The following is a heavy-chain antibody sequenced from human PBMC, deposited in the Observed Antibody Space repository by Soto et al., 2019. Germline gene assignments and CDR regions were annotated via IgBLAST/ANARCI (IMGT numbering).Heavy chain of an antibody. CDR1: SGSISGRNW. D-gene: IGHD6-19*01. J-gene: IGHJ4*02. CDR3: ARDPGDGSGWSD. CDR2: IYHNGNT. V-gene: IGHV4-4*02. Sequence: QVQLQESGPGLVKPSGTLSLTCAVSSGSISGRNWWSWVRQPPGKGLEWIGEIYHNGNTNYNPSLNIRVTISVDKSKNQFSLNLSSVTAADTALYYCARDPGDGSGWSDWGQGTLVTVSS.